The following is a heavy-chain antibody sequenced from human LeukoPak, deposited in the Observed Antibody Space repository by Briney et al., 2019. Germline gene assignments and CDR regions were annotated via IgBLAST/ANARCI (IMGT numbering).Heavy chain of an antibody. J-gene: IGHJ4*02. CDR2: IKQDGSEK. D-gene: IGHD3-10*01. CDR3: ARDLPNYYGSGSPLDY. V-gene: IGHV3-7*01. Sequence: GGSLRLSCAASGFTFSSYWMSWVRQAPGKGLEWVANIKQDGSEKYYVDSVKGRFTISRDNAKNSLYLQMNSLRAEDPAVYYCARDLPNYYGSGSPLDYWGQGTLVTVSS. CDR1: GFTFSSYW.